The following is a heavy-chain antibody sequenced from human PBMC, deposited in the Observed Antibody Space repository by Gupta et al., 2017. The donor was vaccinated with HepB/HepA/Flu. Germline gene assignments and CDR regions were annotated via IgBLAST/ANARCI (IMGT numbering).Heavy chain of an antibody. CDR3: ARGREVPEVPYYYYGMDI. D-gene: IGHD3-10*01. V-gene: IGHV4-59*09. Sequence: GWIGYIYLSGTTNYHPSLNSRVTISTDMSKNQFSLYLRSVSVADTAAYDCARGREVPEVPYYYYGMDIWGQGTTVTVSS. CDR2: IYLSGTT. J-gene: IGHJ6*02.